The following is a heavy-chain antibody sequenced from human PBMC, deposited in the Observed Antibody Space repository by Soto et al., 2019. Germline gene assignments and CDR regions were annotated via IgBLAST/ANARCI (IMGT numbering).Heavy chain of an antibody. CDR1: GGSISSGGYS. D-gene: IGHD3-9*01. Sequence: PSETLSLTCAVSGGSISSGGYSWSWIRQPPGKGLEWIGYIYHSGNTYYNPSLKSRVTISVDRSKNQFSLKLNSVTAADSAVYFCARLEGLATISYYFDFWGPGALVTVSS. CDR3: ARLEGLATISYYFDF. V-gene: IGHV4-30-2*01. CDR2: IYHSGNT. J-gene: IGHJ4*02.